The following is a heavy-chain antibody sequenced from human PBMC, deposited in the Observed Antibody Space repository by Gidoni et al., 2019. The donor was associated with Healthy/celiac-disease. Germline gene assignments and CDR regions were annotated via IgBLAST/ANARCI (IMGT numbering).Heavy chain of an antibody. CDR1: GFTFSDYY. V-gene: IGHV3-11*06. Sequence: QVQLVESGGGLVKPGGSLRLSCAASGFTFSDYYMSWSRPAPGKGLEWVSYISSSSSYTNYADSVKGRFTISRDNAKNSLYRQMNSLRAEDTAVYYCASAEANYWYFDLWGRGTLVTVSS. J-gene: IGHJ2*01. CDR2: ISSSSSYT. CDR3: ASAEANYWYFDL.